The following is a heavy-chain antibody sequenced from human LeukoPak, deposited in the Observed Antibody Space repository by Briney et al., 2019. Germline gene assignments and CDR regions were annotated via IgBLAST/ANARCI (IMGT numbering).Heavy chain of an antibody. Sequence: PSETLSLTCTVSGTSISSHYWSWSRQPAGKGLEWIGRLYTSGSTKYNPSLKSRVSMSVDTSKNEFSLKLSSVTAADTAVYFCATGESLDYWGQGTLVTVSS. CDR2: LYTSGST. CDR3: ATGESLDY. V-gene: IGHV4-4*07. J-gene: IGHJ4*02. CDR1: GTSISSHY. D-gene: IGHD1-14*01.